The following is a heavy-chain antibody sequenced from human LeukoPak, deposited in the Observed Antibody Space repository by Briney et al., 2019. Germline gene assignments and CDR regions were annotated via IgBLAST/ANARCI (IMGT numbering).Heavy chain of an antibody. CDR1: GFTFSSYG. CDR3: AKVAFEADDYYYYYMDV. Sequence: PGGSLRLSCAASGFTFSSYGMHWVRQAPGKGLEWVAFIRYDGSNKYYADSVKGRFTISRDNSKNTLYLQMNSLRAEDTAVYYCAKVAFEADDYYYYYMDVWGKGTTVTISS. J-gene: IGHJ6*03. D-gene: IGHD3-16*01. V-gene: IGHV3-30*02. CDR2: IRYDGSNK.